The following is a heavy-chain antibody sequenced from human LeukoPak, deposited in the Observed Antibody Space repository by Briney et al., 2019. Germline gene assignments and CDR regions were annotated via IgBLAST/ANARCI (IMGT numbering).Heavy chain of an antibody. J-gene: IGHJ5*02. CDR3: ARDGQYYDSSGPFDP. CDR1: GCTFTSYA. Sequence: GASVKVSCKASGCTFTSYAMHWVRQAPGQRLEWMGWINAGNGNTKYSQKFQGRVTITRDTSASTAYMELSSLRSEDTAVYYCARDGQYYDSSGPFDPWGQGTLVTVSS. CDR2: INAGNGNT. D-gene: IGHD3-22*01. V-gene: IGHV1-3*01.